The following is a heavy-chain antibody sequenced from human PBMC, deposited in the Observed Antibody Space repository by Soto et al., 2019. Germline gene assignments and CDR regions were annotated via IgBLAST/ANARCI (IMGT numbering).Heavy chain of an antibody. D-gene: IGHD2-15*01. CDR3: AHRRYCSGGSCYDY. V-gene: IGHV2-5*02. CDR1: GFSLSTSGVG. J-gene: IGHJ4*02. Sequence: QITLKESGPPLVKPTQTLTLTCTFSGFSLSTSGVGVGWIRQPPGKALEWLAVIFWDDDKRDSPSLKDRLTITKDTSKNQVVLTMTNMDPADTATYYCAHRRYCSGGSCYDYWGQGTLVTVSS. CDR2: IFWDDDK.